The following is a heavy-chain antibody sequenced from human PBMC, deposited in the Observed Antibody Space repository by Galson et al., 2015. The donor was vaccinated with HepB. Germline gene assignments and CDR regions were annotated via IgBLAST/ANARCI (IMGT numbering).Heavy chain of an antibody. CDR3: AREVSKSYGSGSSELDY. V-gene: IGHV1-2*02. Sequence: SVKVSCKASGYTFTRFGVSWVRQAPGQGLEWMGWINPNSGGTNYAQKSQGRVTMTLDTSISTAYMEVNWLRSDDTAVYYCAREVSKSYGSGSSELDYWGQGTLVTVSS. CDR2: INPNSGGT. CDR1: GYTFTRFG. D-gene: IGHD3-10*01. J-gene: IGHJ4*02.